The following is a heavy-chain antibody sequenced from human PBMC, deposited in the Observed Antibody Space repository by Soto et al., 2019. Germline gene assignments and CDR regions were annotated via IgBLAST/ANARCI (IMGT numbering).Heavy chain of an antibody. D-gene: IGHD1-26*01. J-gene: IGHJ4*02. CDR1: GFTFSSYG. CDR2: ISYDGSNK. V-gene: IGHV3-30*03. CDR3: ATDGGSYYMEFYFDH. Sequence: QVQLVESGGGVVQPGRSLRLSCVASGFTFSSYGIHWVRQAPGKGLEWVAVISYDGSNKYYSDSVKGRFTISRDNSKNTLYLQMNSLRPEDTAVCYCATDGGSYYMEFYFDHWGQGTLVTVSS.